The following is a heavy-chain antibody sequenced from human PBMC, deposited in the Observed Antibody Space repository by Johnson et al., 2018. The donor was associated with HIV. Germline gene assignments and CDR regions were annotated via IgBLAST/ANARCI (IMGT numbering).Heavy chain of an antibody. D-gene: IGHD3-3*01. J-gene: IGHJ3*01. CDR3: ATDYNFWSGRPDSFDV. Sequence: EVQLVESGGGLVQPGGSLRLSCVASGFTFSNYPMHWVRQAPGRGLEYVSRDTNNGDSTYYVNAVKGRFTISRDNSKNTLYLQMDSLRAEDTAVYYCATDYNFWSGRPDSFDVWGQGTMVTVSS. CDR2: DTNNGDST. V-gene: IGHV3-64*01. CDR1: GFTFSNYP.